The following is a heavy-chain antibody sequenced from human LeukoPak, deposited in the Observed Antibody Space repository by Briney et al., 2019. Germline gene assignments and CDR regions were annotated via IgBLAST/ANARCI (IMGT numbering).Heavy chain of an antibody. Sequence: QPGGSLRLSCAASGFTFSNYWMHWVRQAPGKGLVWVSRINRDGRSTNYADSVKGRFTISRDNSKDTLYVQMNSLRVDDTAVYYCAKGLNYYYYYGMDVWGQGTTVTV. CDR2: INRDGRST. CDR3: AKGLNYYYYYGMDV. V-gene: IGHV3-74*01. CDR1: GFTFSNYW. J-gene: IGHJ6*02.